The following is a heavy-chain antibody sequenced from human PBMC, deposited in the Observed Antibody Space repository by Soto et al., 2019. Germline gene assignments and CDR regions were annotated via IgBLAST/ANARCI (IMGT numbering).Heavy chain of an antibody. Sequence: ASVKVSCKASGYTFTGYAMHWVRQAPGQRLEWMGWINADNGNTKYSQKLQGRVTMTTDTSTSTAYMELRSLRSDDTAVYYCARGVGSGTYYNQYNWFDPWGQGTLVTVS. CDR1: GYTFTGYA. V-gene: IGHV1-3*01. CDR2: INADNGNT. J-gene: IGHJ5*02. CDR3: ARGVGSGTYYNQYNWFDP. D-gene: IGHD3-10*01.